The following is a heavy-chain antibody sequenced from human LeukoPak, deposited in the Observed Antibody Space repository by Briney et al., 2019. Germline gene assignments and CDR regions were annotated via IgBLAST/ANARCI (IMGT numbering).Heavy chain of an antibody. CDR1: GGSISSYY. CDR3: AREGRVHKSAGMDV. D-gene: IGHD3-10*01. V-gene: IGHV4-59*01. Sequence: SETLSLTCTVSGGSISSYYWSWIRQPPGKGLEWIGYIYYSGNTNYNPSLKSRVTISADTSKNQFSLKLSSVTAADTAVYYCAREGRVHKSAGMDVWGKGTTVTVSS. J-gene: IGHJ6*04. CDR2: IYYSGNT.